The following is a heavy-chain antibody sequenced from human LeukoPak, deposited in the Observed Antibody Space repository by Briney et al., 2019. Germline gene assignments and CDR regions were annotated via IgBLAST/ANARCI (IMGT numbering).Heavy chain of an antibody. Sequence: PSETLSLTCTVSGGSIISSTYYWGWLRQPPGKGLEWIGSIYYSGSTYYSPSLKSRVTISADTSKNQFSLKLSAVTAADTAVYYCARAYSYDILTSFYFDYWGQGTLVTVSS. CDR1: GGSIISSTYY. D-gene: IGHD3-9*01. CDR2: IYYSGST. CDR3: ARAYSYDILTSFYFDY. J-gene: IGHJ4*02. V-gene: IGHV4-39*01.